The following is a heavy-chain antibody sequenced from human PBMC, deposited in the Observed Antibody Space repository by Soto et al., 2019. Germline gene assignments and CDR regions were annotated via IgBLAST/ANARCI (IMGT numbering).Heavy chain of an antibody. CDR2: IIPILGIA. D-gene: IGHD2-21*02. Sequence: QVQLVQSGAEVKKPGSSVKVSCKASGGTFSSYTISWVRQAPGQGLEWMGRIIPILGIANYAQKFQGRVTITADKSTSTAYMELCSLRSEDTAVYYWAVSVGGGGDCYSGYFDYWGQGTLVTVSS. J-gene: IGHJ4*02. CDR1: GGTFSSYT. V-gene: IGHV1-69*02. CDR3: AVSVGGGGDCYSGYFDY.